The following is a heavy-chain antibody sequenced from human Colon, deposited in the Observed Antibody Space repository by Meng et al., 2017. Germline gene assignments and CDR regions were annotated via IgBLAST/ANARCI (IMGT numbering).Heavy chain of an antibody. CDR3: TKPPGYSGYVLF. CDR1: GASMSSYY. CDR2: IYSSGRT. Sequence: LRLQESGPGLVKPSGTLSLTCTVSGASMSSYYWGWIRQSPEKGLQWIGSIYSSGRTYSNPSLTSRVTISVDTSKNQISLNLSSATAADTAVYYCTKPPGYSGYVLFWGQGKLVTVSS. D-gene: IGHD5-12*01. V-gene: IGHV4-39*07. J-gene: IGHJ4*02.